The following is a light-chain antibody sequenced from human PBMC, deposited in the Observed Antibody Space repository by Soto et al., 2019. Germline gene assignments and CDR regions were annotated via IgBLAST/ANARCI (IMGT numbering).Light chain of an antibody. V-gene: IGLV2-14*01. J-gene: IGLJ2*01. CDR3: SSYTSSISPVV. Sequence: QSALTQPASVSGSPGQSITISCTGTISDVGGYNYVSWYQHHPGKAPKLMIYEVSNRPSGVSNRFSGSKSGNTASLTISGLQAEDEADYYCSSYTSSISPVVFGGGTKLTVL. CDR2: EVS. CDR1: ISDVGGYNY.